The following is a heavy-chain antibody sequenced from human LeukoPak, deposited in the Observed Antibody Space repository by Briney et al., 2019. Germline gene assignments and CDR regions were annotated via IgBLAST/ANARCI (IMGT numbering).Heavy chain of an antibody. J-gene: IGHJ3*02. D-gene: IGHD4-23*01. CDR1: GYTFTNYY. Sequence: ASVKVSCKASGYTFTNYYIHWVRQAPGQGLECMGIINPSGGSTSYAQKFQGRVTMTRDMSTSTVYMELSRLRSDDTAVYYCARPVTTVVTEDAFDIWGQGTMVTVSS. V-gene: IGHV1-46*01. CDR2: INPSGGST. CDR3: ARPVTTVVTEDAFDI.